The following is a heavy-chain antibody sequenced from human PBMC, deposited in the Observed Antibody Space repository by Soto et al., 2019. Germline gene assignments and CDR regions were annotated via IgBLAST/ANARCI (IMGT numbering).Heavy chain of an antibody. CDR3: ARERRYYDILTGFGSQGAGMDV. CDR1: GGSISSGGYY. CDR2: IYYNGST. Sequence: QVQLQESGPGLVKPSQTLSLTCTVSGGSISSGGYYWSWIRQHPGKGLEWIGYIYYNGSTYYNPSLKSGVTISVDTSKNQFSLKLSSVTAADTPVYYCARERRYYDILTGFGSQGAGMDVWGQGTTVTVSS. V-gene: IGHV4-31*03. J-gene: IGHJ6*02. D-gene: IGHD3-9*01.